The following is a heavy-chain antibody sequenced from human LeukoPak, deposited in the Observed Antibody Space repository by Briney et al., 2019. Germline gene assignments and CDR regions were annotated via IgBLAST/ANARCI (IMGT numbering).Heavy chain of an antibody. CDR1: GGSISSHY. CDR3: ARDLATVTDY. CDR2: IYYSGST. D-gene: IGHD4-11*01. Sequence: SETLSLTCTVSGGSISSHYWSWIRQPPGKGLEWIGYIYYSGSTNYNPSLKSRVTISVDTSKNQFSLKLSSVTAADTAVYYCARDLATVTDYWGRGTLVTVSS. V-gene: IGHV4-59*11. J-gene: IGHJ4*02.